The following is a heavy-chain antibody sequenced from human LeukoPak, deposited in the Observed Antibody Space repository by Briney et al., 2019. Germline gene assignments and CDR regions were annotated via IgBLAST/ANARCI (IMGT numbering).Heavy chain of an antibody. CDR3: ARDLGRDRYFDS. J-gene: IGHJ4*02. Sequence: GGSLRLSCAASGFTFSTYNMNWVRQAPGKGLEWVSYISGPSDTIHYADSVKGRFTISRDNAKNSLYLQMNSLGAEDTAVYYCARDLGRDRYFDSWGQGTLVTVSS. CDR2: ISGPSDTI. CDR1: GFTFSTYN. V-gene: IGHV3-48*04. D-gene: IGHD5-24*01.